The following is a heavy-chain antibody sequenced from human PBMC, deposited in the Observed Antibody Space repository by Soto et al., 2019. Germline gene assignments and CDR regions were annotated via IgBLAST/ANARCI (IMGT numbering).Heavy chain of an antibody. CDR1: GGSISSYY. J-gene: IGHJ6*03. CDR3: ARHVRYGSGGSCRYSYYYMDV. V-gene: IGHV4-59*08. D-gene: IGHD2-15*01. Sequence: PSETLSLTCTVSGGSISSYYWSWIRQPPGKGREWIGYIYYSGSTNYNPSLKSRVTISVDTSKNQFSLKLSSVTAADTAVYYCARHVRYGSGGSCRYSYYYMDVWGKGTTVTVSS. CDR2: IYYSGST.